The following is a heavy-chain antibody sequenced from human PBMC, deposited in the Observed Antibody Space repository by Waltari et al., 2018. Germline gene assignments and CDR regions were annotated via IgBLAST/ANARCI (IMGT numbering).Heavy chain of an antibody. CDR2: IYYSGST. D-gene: IGHD3-3*01. J-gene: IGHJ5*02. Sequence: QLQLQESGPGLVKPSETLSLTCTVSGGSLSSSRYYWGWFRQPPGKGLEWIGSIYYSGSTYYNPSLKSRVTISVDTSKNQFSLKLSSVTAADTAVYYCARTYYDFWSGYSVLGWFDPWGQGTLVTVSS. CDR3: ARTYYDFWSGYSVLGWFDP. CDR1: GGSLSSSRYY. V-gene: IGHV4-39*01.